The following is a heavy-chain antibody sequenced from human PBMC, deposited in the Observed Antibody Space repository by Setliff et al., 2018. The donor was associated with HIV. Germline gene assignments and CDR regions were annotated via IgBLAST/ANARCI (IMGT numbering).Heavy chain of an antibody. CDR2: IWFDGRSK. J-gene: IGHJ4*02. CDR3: AKDDGSYWGNYFDS. CDR1: GFTFRNFG. Sequence: GGSLRLSCAASGFTFRNFGMHWVRQAPGKGLEWVAVIWFDGRSKYYADSVKGRVTISRDNSKNTLYLQMNSLRVEDTALYYCAKDDGSYWGNYFDSWGQGTLVTVSS. D-gene: IGHD1-26*01. V-gene: IGHV3-33*03.